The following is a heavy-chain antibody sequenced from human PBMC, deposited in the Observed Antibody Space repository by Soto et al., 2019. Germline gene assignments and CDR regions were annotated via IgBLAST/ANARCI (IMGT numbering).Heavy chain of an antibody. V-gene: IGHV3-21*06. J-gene: IGHJ4*02. CDR1: GSNFTRYS. Sequence: PGGSLRLSCAASGSNFTRYSMNWVRQAPGKGLEWVSSISSTTNYIYYGDSMKGRFTISRDNAKNSLYLEMNSLRAEDTAVYYCARESEDLTSNFDYWGQGTLVTVSS. CDR2: ISSTTNYI. CDR3: ARESEDLTSNFDY.